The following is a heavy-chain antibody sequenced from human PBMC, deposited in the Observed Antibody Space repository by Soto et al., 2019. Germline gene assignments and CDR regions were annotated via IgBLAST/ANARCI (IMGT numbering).Heavy chain of an antibody. CDR2: NSWNSGSI. CDR3: AKGGQLLTEGGGY. V-gene: IGHV3-9*01. CDR1: GFTFDDYA. Sequence: EVQLVESGGGLVQPGRSLRLSCAASGFTFDDYAMHWVRQAPGKGLEWVSGNSWNSGSIRYADSVKGRLTISRDIAKNSLYLQMNRLRTEVTALYYCAKGGQLLTEGGGYWGQGTLVTVSS. D-gene: IGHD2-2*01. J-gene: IGHJ4*02.